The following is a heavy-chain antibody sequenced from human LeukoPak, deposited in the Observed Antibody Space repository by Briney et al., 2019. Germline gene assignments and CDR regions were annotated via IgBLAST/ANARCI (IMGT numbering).Heavy chain of an antibody. CDR1: GGSISSYY. CDR2: IYTSGST. CDR3: ARGTEKCYDFWSGYYFGTSFDY. D-gene: IGHD3-3*01. J-gene: IGHJ4*02. Sequence: SETLSLTCTVSGGSISSYYWSWIRQPAGKGLEWIGRIYTSGSTNYNPSLKSRVTMSVDTSKNQFSLKLSSVTAADTAVYYCARGTEKCYDFWSGYYFGTSFDYWGQGTLVTVSS. V-gene: IGHV4-4*07.